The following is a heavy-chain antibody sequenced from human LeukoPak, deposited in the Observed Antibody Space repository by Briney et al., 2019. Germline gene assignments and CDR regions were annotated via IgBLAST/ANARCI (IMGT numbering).Heavy chain of an antibody. CDR1: GLSLTTGGVG. V-gene: IGHV2-5*01. CDR2: IYWNDDK. CDR3: AQRGGP. Sequence: SGPTLVKPTQTLTLTCTFSGLSLTTGGVGVGWIRQPPGKAPEWLALIYWNDDKRYSPSLKSRLTITKDTSKNQVVLTMTNVDPVDTATYYCAQRGGPWGQGTLVIVSS. J-gene: IGHJ5*02.